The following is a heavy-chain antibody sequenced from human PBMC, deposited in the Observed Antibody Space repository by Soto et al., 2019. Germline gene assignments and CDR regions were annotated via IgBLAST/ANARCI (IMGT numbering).Heavy chain of an antibody. CDR2: IYYSGST. J-gene: IGHJ4*02. CDR3: ARSESRGPFDY. V-gene: IGHV4-31*03. Sequence: TLSLTCTVSGGSISSGGYYWSWIRQHPGKGLEWIGYIYYSGSTYYNPSLKSRVTISVDTSKNQFSLKLSSVTAADTAVYYCARSESRGPFDYWGQGTLVTVSS. CDR1: GGSISSGGYY.